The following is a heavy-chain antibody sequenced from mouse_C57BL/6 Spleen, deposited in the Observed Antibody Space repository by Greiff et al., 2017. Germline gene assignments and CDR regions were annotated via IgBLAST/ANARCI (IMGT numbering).Heavy chain of an antibody. Sequence: VQLQQSGPELVKPGASVKISCKASGYAFSSSWMNWVKQRPGKGLEWIGRIYPGDGGTNYNGKFKGKATLTADKSSSTAYMQLSSLTSEDSAVYFCAREDERMDYWGQGTSVTVSS. CDR2: IYPGDGGT. CDR3: AREDERMDY. J-gene: IGHJ4*01. V-gene: IGHV1-82*01. CDR1: GYAFSSSW.